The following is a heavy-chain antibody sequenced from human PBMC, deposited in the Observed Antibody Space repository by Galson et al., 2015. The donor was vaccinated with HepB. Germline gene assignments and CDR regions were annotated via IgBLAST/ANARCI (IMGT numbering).Heavy chain of an antibody. CDR2: TIPILGIA. CDR3: ARGGYDYPGDFDY. CDR1: GGTFSSYA. Sequence: SVKVSCKASGGTFSSYAISWVRQAPGQGLEWMGRTIPILGIANYAQKFQGRVTITADKSTSTAYMELSSLRSEDTAVYYCARGGYDYPGDFDYWGQGTLVTVSS. D-gene: IGHD1-1*01. V-gene: IGHV1-69*04. J-gene: IGHJ4*02.